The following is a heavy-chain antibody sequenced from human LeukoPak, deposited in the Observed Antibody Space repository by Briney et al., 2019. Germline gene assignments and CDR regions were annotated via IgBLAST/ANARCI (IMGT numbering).Heavy chain of an antibody. Sequence: GGSLRLSCAASGFTFSSYEMNWVRQAPGKGLEWVSSISSSSSYIYYADSVRGRFTISRDNAKNSLYLQMNSLRAEDTAVYYCARETKYSSGVTVSFDYWGQGTLVTVSS. CDR3: ARETKYSSGVTVSFDY. CDR1: GFTFSSYE. D-gene: IGHD6-19*01. CDR2: ISSSSSYI. J-gene: IGHJ4*02. V-gene: IGHV3-21*01.